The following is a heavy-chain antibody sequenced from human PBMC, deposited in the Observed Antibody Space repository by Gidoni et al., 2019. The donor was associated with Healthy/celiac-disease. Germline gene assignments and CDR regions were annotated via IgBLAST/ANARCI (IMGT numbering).Heavy chain of an antibody. V-gene: IGHV4-4*07. CDR1: GGSISSYY. CDR3: ARDLDSEYDSSGYSVFWYFDL. J-gene: IGHJ2*01. Sequence: QVQLQESGPGLVKPSETLSLTCPVSGGSISSYYWSWIRQPAGKGLEWIGRIYTSGSTNYNPSLKSRVTMSVDTSKNQFSLKLSSVTAADTAVYYCARDLDSEYDSSGYSVFWYFDLWGRGTLVTVSS. D-gene: IGHD3-22*01. CDR2: IYTSGST.